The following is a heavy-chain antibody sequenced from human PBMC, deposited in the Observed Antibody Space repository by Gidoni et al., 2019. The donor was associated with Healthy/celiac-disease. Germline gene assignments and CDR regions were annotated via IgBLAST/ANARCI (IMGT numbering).Heavy chain of an antibody. CDR1: GYTFTGYY. CDR3: ARAASTYYYDSSGYSFPDY. CDR2: INPNSGGT. D-gene: IGHD3-22*01. J-gene: IGHJ4*02. Sequence: QVQLVQSGAAVKKPGASVKVSCKASGYTFTGYYMHWVRQAPGQGLEWMGWINPNSGGTNYAQKFQGRVTMTRDTSISTAYMELSRLRSDDTAVYYCARAASTYYYDSSGYSFPDYWGQGTLVTVSS. V-gene: IGHV1-2*02.